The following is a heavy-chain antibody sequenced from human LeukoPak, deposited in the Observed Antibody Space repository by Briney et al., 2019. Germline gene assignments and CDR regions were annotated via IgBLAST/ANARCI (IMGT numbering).Heavy chain of an antibody. CDR2: MNPNSGGT. J-gene: IGHJ5*01. CDR3: ARKKYPYYSDSRGPFDS. CDR1: GYTFTDYY. Sequence: ASVTVSCKASGYTFTDYYIHWVRQAPGQGLEWMGWMNPNSGGTNYAQNFQGRVTMTRDTSISTAYMEVSRLRSDDTAVYYCARKKYPYYSDSRGPFDSWGQGTLVTVSS. V-gene: IGHV1-2*02. D-gene: IGHD3-22*01.